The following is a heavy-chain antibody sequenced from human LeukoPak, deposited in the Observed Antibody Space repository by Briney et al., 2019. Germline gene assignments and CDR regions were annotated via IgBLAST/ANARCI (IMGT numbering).Heavy chain of an antibody. V-gene: IGHV3-30*04. CDR3: ARGDYYGSGSYWYYFDY. Sequence: GRSLRLSCAASGFTFSTYTMHWVRQAPGKGLEWVAVISYDGSLKYYADSVKGRFTISRDNSKNTVFLQMNSLRVEDTAVYYCARGDYYGSGSYWYYFDYWGQGTLVTVSS. CDR2: ISYDGSLK. CDR1: GFTFSTYT. J-gene: IGHJ4*02. D-gene: IGHD3-10*01.